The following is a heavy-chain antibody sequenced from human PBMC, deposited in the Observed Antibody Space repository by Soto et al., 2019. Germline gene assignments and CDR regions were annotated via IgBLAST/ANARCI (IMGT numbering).Heavy chain of an antibody. CDR3: ARGGLYCSSTSCYYYYYGMDV. Sequence: SETLSLTCAVYGGSFSGYYWSWIRQPPGKGLEWIGEINHSGSANYNPSLKSRVTISVDTSKNQFSLKLSSVTAADTAVYYCARGGLYCSSTSCYYYYYGMDVWGQGTTVTVSS. J-gene: IGHJ6*02. CDR1: GGSFSGYY. V-gene: IGHV4-34*09. D-gene: IGHD2-2*01. CDR2: INHSGSA.